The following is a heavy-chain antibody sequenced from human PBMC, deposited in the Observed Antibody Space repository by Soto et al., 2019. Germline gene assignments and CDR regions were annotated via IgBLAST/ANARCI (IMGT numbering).Heavy chain of an antibody. D-gene: IGHD6-13*01. V-gene: IGHV2-5*02. CDR3: AHRHAQQQLLSEWFDP. CDR2: IYWDDDK. J-gene: IGHJ5*02. Sequence: SGPTLVNPTQTLPLTCTFSGISLSLSAGGVVWISKPRAKALEWLALIYWDDDKRYSLSLKNRLTITKDTYKNQVILTMTNMDPLVSASYYCAHRHAQQQLLSEWFDPWGQGTLVTVSS. CDR1: GISLSLSAGG.